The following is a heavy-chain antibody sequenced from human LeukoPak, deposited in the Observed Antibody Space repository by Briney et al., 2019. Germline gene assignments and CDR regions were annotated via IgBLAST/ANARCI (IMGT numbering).Heavy chain of an antibody. Sequence: GGSLRLSCAASGFTFDDYGMSWVRQAPGKGLEWVAFIRKDGSNQFYADSVKGRFTISRDNSKNTVYLQMNSLRPEDTALYHCAKDITESGSYDFDYGGQGILVT. D-gene: IGHD1-26*01. CDR1: GFTFDDYG. CDR2: IRKDGSNQ. V-gene: IGHV3-30*02. J-gene: IGHJ4*02. CDR3: AKDITESGSYDFDY.